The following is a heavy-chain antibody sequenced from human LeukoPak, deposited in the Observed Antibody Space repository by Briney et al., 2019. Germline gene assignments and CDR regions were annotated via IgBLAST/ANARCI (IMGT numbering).Heavy chain of an antibody. Sequence: SETLSLTCTVSGGSISTYYWSWIRRPPGKGLEWIGYIYYSGSTNYNPSLKSRVTISVDTSENQFSLKLSSVTAADTAVYYCARVEEGYGSGRRENYYYYYMDVWGKGTTVTISS. CDR1: GGSISTYY. CDR3: ARVEEGYGSGRRENYYYYYMDV. D-gene: IGHD3-10*01. V-gene: IGHV4-59*01. CDR2: IYYSGST. J-gene: IGHJ6*03.